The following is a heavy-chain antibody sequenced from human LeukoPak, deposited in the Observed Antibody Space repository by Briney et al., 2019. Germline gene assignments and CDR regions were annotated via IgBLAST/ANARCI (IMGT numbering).Heavy chain of an antibody. CDR1: GYTFTGYY. V-gene: IGHV1-2*02. Sequence: GASVKVSCKASGYTFTGYYMHWVRQAPGQGLEWMGWINPNSGGTNYAQKVQGRVTMTRDTSISTAYMELSRLRSDDTAVYYCARDRSEYSSSSLSWYYYYYMDVWGKGTTVTVSS. CDR2: INPNSGGT. CDR3: ARDRSEYSSSSLSWYYYYYMDV. J-gene: IGHJ6*03. D-gene: IGHD6-6*01.